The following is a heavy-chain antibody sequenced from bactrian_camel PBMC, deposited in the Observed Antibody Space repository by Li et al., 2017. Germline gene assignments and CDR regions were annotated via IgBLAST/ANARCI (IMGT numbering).Heavy chain of an antibody. J-gene: IGHJ4*01. CDR1: GYTYSTIC. V-gene: IGHV3S40*01. Sequence: VQLVESGGGSVQAGGSLRLSCARSGYTYSTICMGWFRQAPGKGLEWVSTIRASGNSFYVDSVKGRFPISRDNAKNTVTLGLNSPKIEDMAMYYCAAWFLAVWGGQGTQVTVS. D-gene: IGHD1*01. CDR2: IRASGNS.